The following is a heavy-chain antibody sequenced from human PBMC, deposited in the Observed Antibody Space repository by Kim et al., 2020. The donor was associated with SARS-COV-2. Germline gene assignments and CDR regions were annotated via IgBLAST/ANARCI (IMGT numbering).Heavy chain of an antibody. D-gene: IGHD2-21*02. Sequence: GGSLRLSCAASGFTVSSNYMSWVRQAPGKGLEWVSVIDSGGSTYYADSVKGRFTISRDNSKNMLYLQMNSLRAEDTAVYYCASLSCGGDCYYDYYGMDVWGQGTTVTVSS. CDR2: IDSGGST. CDR1: GFTVSSNY. V-gene: IGHV3-53*01. J-gene: IGHJ6*02. CDR3: ASLSCGGDCYYDYYGMDV.